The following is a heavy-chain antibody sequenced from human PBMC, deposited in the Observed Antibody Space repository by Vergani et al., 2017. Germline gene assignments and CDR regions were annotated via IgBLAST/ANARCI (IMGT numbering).Heavy chain of an antibody. Sequence: QVQLVESGGGVVQPGRSLRLSCAASGFTFSSYGMHWVRQAPGKGLEWVAVIWYDGSNKYYADSVKGRFTISRDNSKNTLYLQMNSLRAEDTAVYYCARDLGYSSGWSKWDAFDIWGQGTMVTVSS. J-gene: IGHJ3*02. V-gene: IGHV3-33*01. CDR1: GFTFSSYG. CDR3: ARDLGYSSGWSKWDAFDI. CDR2: IWYDGSNK. D-gene: IGHD6-19*01.